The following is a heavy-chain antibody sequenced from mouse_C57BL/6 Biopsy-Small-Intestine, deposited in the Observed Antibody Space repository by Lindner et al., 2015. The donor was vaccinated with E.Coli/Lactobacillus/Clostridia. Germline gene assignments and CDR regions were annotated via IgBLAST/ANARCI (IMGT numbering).Heavy chain of an antibody. CDR2: IYPYNGLS. V-gene: IGHV1-31*01. D-gene: IGHD4-1*01. CDR1: GYSFTGYY. Sequence: VQLQESGPELVKPGASLKISCKASGYSFTGYYMNWVKQSHGNILDWIGFIYPYNGLSSYNQKFKGKATLTVDKSSSTAYMELRSLTSEDSAVYYCASLPGTKGYFDYWGQGTTLTVSS. J-gene: IGHJ2*01. CDR3: ASLPGTKGYFDY.